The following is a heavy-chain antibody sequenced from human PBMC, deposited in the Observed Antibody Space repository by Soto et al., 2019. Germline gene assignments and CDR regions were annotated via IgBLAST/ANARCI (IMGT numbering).Heavy chain of an antibody. D-gene: IGHD2-15*01. CDR3: ARDQGGWYNWFDP. Sequence: EVQLVESGGGLVQPGGSLRLSCAASGFTFSSYSMNWVRQAPGKGLEWVSYISSSSSTIYYADSVKGRFTISRDNAKNSLSLQMNSRRAEDTAVYYCARDQGGWYNWFDPWGQGTLVTVSS. CDR1: GFTFSSYS. CDR2: ISSSSSTI. V-gene: IGHV3-48*01. J-gene: IGHJ5*02.